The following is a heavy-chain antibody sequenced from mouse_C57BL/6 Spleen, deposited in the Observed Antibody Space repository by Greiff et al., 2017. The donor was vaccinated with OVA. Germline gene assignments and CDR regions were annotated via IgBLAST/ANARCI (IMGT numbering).Heavy chain of an antibody. D-gene: IGHD2-3*01. CDR2: IDPSDSET. CDR3: ARPDGYLSYFDY. CDR1: GYTFTSYW. V-gene: IGHV1-52*01. J-gene: IGHJ2*01. Sequence: VQLQQPGAEPVRPGSSVKLSCKASGYTFTSYWMHWVKQRPIQGLEWIGNIDPSDSETHYNQKFKDKATLTVDKSSSTAYMQLSSLTSEDSAVYYCARPDGYLSYFDYWGQGTTLTVSS.